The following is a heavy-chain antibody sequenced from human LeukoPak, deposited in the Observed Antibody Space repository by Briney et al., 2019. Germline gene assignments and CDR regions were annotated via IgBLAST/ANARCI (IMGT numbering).Heavy chain of an antibody. D-gene: IGHD3-10*01. CDR1: GYTFTSYY. CDR3: ASPYYYGSGSYYTPSRDYYYYMDV. J-gene: IGHJ6*03. Sequence: GASVKVSCKASGYTFTSYYMHWVRQAPGQGLEWMGIINPSGGSTSYAQKFQGRVTMTRDTSTSTVYMEVSSLRSEDTAVYYCASPYYYGSGSYYTPSRDYYYYMDVWGKGTTVTVSS. V-gene: IGHV1-46*01. CDR2: INPSGGST.